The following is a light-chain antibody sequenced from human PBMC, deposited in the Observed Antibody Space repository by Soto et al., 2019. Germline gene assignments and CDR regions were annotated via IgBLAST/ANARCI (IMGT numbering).Light chain of an antibody. CDR1: QGISSW. V-gene: IGKV1-5*01. CDR3: QQYDSYSEA. J-gene: IGKJ1*01. Sequence: DIQMTQSPSSVSASAGDRVTITCRASQGISSWLAWYQQKPGKAPKVLIFDASSLKTGVPSRFSGSGSGTEFTLTISNLQPDDFATYYCQQYDSYSEAFGQGTKVDIK. CDR2: DAS.